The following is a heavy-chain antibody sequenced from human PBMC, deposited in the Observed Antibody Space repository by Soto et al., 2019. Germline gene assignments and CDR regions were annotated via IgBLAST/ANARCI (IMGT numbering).Heavy chain of an antibody. J-gene: IGHJ4*02. CDR1: GGSLTGYY. CDR3: ARGQEGIVATH. Sequence: QVQLQQWGAGRLKPSETLSLTCAVNGGSLTGYYWSWIRHPPGKGLEWIGEIKDGGSTNYSPSLRGRATISSDTSNNQFSLKLNSVTAADTAVYYCARGQEGIVATHWDQGALVTVSS. CDR2: IKDGGST. V-gene: IGHV4-34*01. D-gene: IGHD5-12*01.